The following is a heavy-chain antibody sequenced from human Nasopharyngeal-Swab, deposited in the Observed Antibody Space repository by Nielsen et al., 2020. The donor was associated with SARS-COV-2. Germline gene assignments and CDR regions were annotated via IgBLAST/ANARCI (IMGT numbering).Heavy chain of an antibody. J-gene: IGHJ4*02. CDR2: LNHSGST. D-gene: IGHD3-10*01. V-gene: IGHV4-34*01. CDR1: GGSFSGYY. CDR3: ARGGWYYGSGSSY. Sequence: SETLSLTCAVYGGSFSGYYWSWIRQPPGKGLEWMGELNHSGSTNYNPSLKSRVTISVDTSKNQFSLKLSSVTAADTAVYYCARGGWYYGSGSSYWDQGNLVTVSS.